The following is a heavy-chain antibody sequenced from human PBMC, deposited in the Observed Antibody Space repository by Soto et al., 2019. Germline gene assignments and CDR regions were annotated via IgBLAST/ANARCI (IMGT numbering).Heavy chain of an antibody. Sequence: SVKVSCKASGGTFSSYAISWVRQAPGQGLEWMGGIIPIFGTANYAQKFQGRVTITADKSTSTAYMELSSLRSEDTAVYYCARDMELERSGNYYYGMDVWGQGTTVTVS. V-gene: IGHV1-69*06. CDR1: GGTFSSYA. D-gene: IGHD1-1*01. CDR2: IIPIFGTA. CDR3: ARDMELERSGNYYYGMDV. J-gene: IGHJ6*02.